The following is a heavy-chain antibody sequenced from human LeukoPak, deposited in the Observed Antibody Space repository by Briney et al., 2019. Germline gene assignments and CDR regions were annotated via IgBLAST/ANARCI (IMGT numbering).Heavy chain of an antibody. J-gene: IGHJ4*02. CDR2: IYYSGST. Sequence: SETLSLTCTVSGGSISSSSYYWGWIRQPPGKGLEWIGSIYYSGSTYYNPSLKSRVTISVDTSKNQFSLKLSSVTAADTAVYYCARGIITMGPYYFDYWGQGTLVTVSS. V-gene: IGHV4-39*07. CDR3: ARGIITMGPYYFDY. D-gene: IGHD3-10*01. CDR1: GGSISSSSYY.